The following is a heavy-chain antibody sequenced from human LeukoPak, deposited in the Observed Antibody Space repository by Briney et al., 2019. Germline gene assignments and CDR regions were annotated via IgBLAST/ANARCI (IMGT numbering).Heavy chain of an antibody. V-gene: IGHV1-69*04. CDR1: GGTFSNNA. CDR2: MIPVMGVT. CDR3: ATRGGKSDFDN. Sequence: SVKVSCTASGGTFSNNALSWVRQAPGQGLEWMGKMIPVMGVTDYAQNFQGRVTFTADKSTKTGYMELKSLTSEDTAVYFCATRGGKSDFDNWGQGTLVTVSS. J-gene: IGHJ4*02.